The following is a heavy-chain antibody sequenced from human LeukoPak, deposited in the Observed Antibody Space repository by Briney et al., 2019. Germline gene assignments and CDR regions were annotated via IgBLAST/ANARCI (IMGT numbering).Heavy chain of an antibody. CDR1: GYTFTSYG. V-gene: IGHV1-2*02. J-gene: IGHJ6*03. CDR3: ARDREPLYYYYYMDV. CDR2: INPNSGGT. Sequence: ASVKVSCKASGYTFTSYGISWVRQAPGQGLEWMGWINPNSGGTNYAQKFQGRVTMTRDTSISTAYMELSRLRSDDTAVYYCARDREPLYYYYYMDVWGKGTTVTVSS. D-gene: IGHD1-14*01.